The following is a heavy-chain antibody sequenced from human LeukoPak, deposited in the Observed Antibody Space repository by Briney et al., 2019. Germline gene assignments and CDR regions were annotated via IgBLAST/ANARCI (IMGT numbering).Heavy chain of an antibody. CDR1: GFTFSNYW. CDR2: IKEDGSEK. V-gene: IGHV3-7*01. CDR3: AASPPAMGWFFHL. J-gene: IGHJ2*01. D-gene: IGHD1-14*01. Sequence: GESLRLSCVASGFTFSNYWMHWVRQAPGKGLEWVANIKEDGSEKYFLDSVRGRFTISRDNAKNSLYLQMNGLRPEDTAVYYCAASPPAMGWFFHLWGRGTLVTVSS.